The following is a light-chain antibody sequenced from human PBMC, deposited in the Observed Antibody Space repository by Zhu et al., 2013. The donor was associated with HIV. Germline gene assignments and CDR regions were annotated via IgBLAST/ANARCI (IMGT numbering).Light chain of an antibody. CDR2: DVT. V-gene: IGLV2-11*01. J-gene: IGLJ1*01. Sequence: QSALTQPASVSGSPGQSITISCTGTSSDVGGHNYVSWYQQYPGKAPKLIIYDVTKRPSGVPDRFSGSKSGNTASLTISGLQAEDEADYYCCAYAGSYTYVFGTGTKVTVL. CDR1: SSDVGGHNY. CDR3: CAYAGSYTYV.